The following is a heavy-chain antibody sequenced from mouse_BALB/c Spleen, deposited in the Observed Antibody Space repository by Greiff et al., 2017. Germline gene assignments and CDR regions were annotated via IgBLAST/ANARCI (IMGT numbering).Heavy chain of an antibody. Sequence: QVQLQQSGAELVRPGVSVKISCKGSGYTFTDYAMHWVKQSHAKSLEWIGVISTYYGDASYNQKFKGKATMTVDKSSSTAYMELARLTSEDSAIYYCARELYYYGSTSRGWYFDVWGAGTTVTVSS. CDR2: ISTYYGDA. V-gene: IGHV1S137*01. J-gene: IGHJ1*01. CDR1: GYTFTDYA. CDR3: ARELYYYGSTSRGWYFDV. D-gene: IGHD1-1*01.